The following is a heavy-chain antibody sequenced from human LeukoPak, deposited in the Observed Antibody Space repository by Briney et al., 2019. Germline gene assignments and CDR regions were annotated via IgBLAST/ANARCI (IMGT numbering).Heavy chain of an antibody. J-gene: IGHJ3*02. CDR2: INTNTGNP. CDR1: GYTFTSYA. CDR3: AGPLYSSSWYGGGDAFDI. V-gene: IGHV7-4-1*02. Sequence: ASVKVSCKAPGYTFTSYAMNWVRQAPGQGLEWMGWINTNTGNPTYAQGFTGRFVFSLDTSVSTAYLQISSLKAEDTAVYYCAGPLYSSSWYGGGDAFDIWGQGTMVTVSS. D-gene: IGHD6-13*01.